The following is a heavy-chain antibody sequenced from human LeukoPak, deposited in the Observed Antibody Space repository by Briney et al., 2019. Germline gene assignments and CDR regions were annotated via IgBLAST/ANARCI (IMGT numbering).Heavy chain of an antibody. CDR2: ITWDSGTI. V-gene: IGHV3-9*01. CDR3: TKDIQSGYDYQACDY. J-gene: IGHJ4*02. Sequence: PGGSLRLSCAASGFTFDDYAMHWVRQAPGKGLEWVSGITWDSGTIGFADSVKGRITISRDNAKNSLYLQMDSLRAEDTALYYCTKDIQSGYDYQACDYWGEGTLVTVSS. CDR1: GFTFDDYA. D-gene: IGHD5-12*01.